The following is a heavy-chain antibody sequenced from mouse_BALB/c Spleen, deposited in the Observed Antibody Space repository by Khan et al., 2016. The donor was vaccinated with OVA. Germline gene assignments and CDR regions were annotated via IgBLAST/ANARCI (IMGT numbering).Heavy chain of an antibody. Sequence: QVQLKQSGLGLVAPSQSLSLTCTVSGFSLTYYGVNWVRQPPGKGLEWLGVIWGDGSTNYHSGLKSRLSISKDNSKSQVFLKLNSLPTDDTATYYCARFTTATGNYYVMDYWGQGTSVTVSS. CDR2: IWGDGST. D-gene: IGHD1-2*01. V-gene: IGHV2-3*01. CDR1: GFSLTYYG. CDR3: ARFTTATGNYYVMDY. J-gene: IGHJ4*01.